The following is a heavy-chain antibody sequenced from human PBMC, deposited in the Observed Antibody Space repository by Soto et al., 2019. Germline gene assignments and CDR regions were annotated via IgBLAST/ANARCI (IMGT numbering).Heavy chain of an antibody. CDR2: INSDGSST. J-gene: IGHJ4*02. Sequence: EVQLVESGGGLVQPGGSLRLSCAASGFTFSSYCMHWVRQAPGKGLVWVSGINSDGSSTSYADSVKGRFTISRDNAKNMLYRQMNSVRTEVSALSCCARHLAGNMDYWGQGTLVTVSS. CDR3: ARHLAGNMDY. V-gene: IGHV3-74*01. CDR1: GFTFSSYC. D-gene: IGHD3-3*02.